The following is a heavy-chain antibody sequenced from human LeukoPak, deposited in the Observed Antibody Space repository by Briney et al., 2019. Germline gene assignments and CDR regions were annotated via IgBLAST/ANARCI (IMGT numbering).Heavy chain of an antibody. CDR1: GVTFSGYS. V-gene: IGHV3-21*01. D-gene: IGHD3-3*01. J-gene: IGHJ6*03. CDR2: ICNSSSYI. CDR3: ARDGRGNYDFWSGYSPSLHYYMDV. Sequence: GGSLRLSCAASGVTFSGYSMSWARQAPGKGLEWVSYICNSSSYIYYADSVKGRFTISRDNAKNSLYLQMNSLRGEDTAVYYCARDGRGNYDFWSGYSPSLHYYMDVWGKGTTVTVSS.